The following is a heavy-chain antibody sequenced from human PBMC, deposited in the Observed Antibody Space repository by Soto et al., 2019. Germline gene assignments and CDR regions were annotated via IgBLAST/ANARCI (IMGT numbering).Heavy chain of an antibody. CDR1: GDCINSRD. J-gene: IGHJ4*02. Sequence: SETLSLTCSVSGDCINSRDWSLVRQPPGKGLEWIGYIDYVGSTNYAPSLQSRVTMSVDTSKNQVSLKLRYVTAADTAVYYCVRQRGNYFDFWGQGTLVTVSS. D-gene: IGHD3-10*01. CDR2: IDYVGST. V-gene: IGHV4-59*11. CDR3: VRQRGNYFDF.